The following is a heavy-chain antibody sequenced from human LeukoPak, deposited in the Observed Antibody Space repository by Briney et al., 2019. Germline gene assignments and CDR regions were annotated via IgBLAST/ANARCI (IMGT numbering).Heavy chain of an antibody. CDR2: IYYSGST. Sequence: PSETLSLTCTVSGGSISSYYWSWIRQPPGKGLEWIGYIYYSGSTNYNPSLKSRVTISVDTFKNQFSLKLSSVTAADTAVYYCAGLMGARFDPWGQGTLVTVSS. CDR1: GGSISSYY. V-gene: IGHV4-59*01. D-gene: IGHD3-16*01. CDR3: AGLMGARFDP. J-gene: IGHJ5*02.